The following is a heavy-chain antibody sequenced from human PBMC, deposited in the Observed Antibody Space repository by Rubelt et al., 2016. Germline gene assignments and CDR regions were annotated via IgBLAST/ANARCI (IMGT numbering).Heavy chain of an antibody. V-gene: IGHV3-20*03. J-gene: IGHJ3*02. Sequence: SVKGRFTISRDNAKNSLYLQMNSLRAEDTALYYCARDRPSITMIVVGHDAFDIWGQGTMVTVSS. CDR3: ARDRPSITMIVVGHDAFDI. D-gene: IGHD3-22*01.